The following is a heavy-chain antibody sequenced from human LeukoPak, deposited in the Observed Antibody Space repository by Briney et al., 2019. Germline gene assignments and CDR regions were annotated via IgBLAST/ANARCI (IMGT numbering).Heavy chain of an antibody. CDR3: ASDGGSTAYFDY. Sequence: RTSETLSLTCTVSGYSISSGYYWGWIRQPPGKRLEWIGSIYHSGSTYYNPSLKSRVTISVDTSKNQFSLKLSSVTAADTAVYYCASDGGSTAYFDYWGQGTLVTVSS. V-gene: IGHV4-38-2*02. CDR2: IYHSGST. D-gene: IGHD4-17*01. J-gene: IGHJ4*02. CDR1: GYSISSGYY.